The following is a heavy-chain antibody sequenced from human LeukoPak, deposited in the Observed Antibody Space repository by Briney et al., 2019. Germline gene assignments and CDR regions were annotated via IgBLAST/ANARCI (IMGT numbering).Heavy chain of an antibody. V-gene: IGHV4-39*07. Sequence: PSETLSLTCTVSSGSISTSNYYWGWVRQPPGKALEWIGNIFYSGSTYYSPSLKSRVTISLDTFKNQFSLRLRSVTAADTAVYYCARVRAVAGTPPDYWGQGTLVTVSS. CDR1: SGSISTSNYY. CDR3: ARVRAVAGTPPDY. CDR2: IFYSGST. D-gene: IGHD6-19*01. J-gene: IGHJ4*02.